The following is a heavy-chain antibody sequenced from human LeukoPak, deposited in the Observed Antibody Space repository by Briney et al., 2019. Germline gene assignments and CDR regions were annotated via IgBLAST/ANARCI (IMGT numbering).Heavy chain of an antibody. Sequence: SVKVSCKGSGGTFSSYVISWVRQAPGQGLEWVGGIIPIFGRANYAHKFQGRVTITTEESTSTAYMELSSLRSEDTAVYYCARSPAPKYSIVLGPAVIGLPLYYYYTDVWGKGTTVTVSS. V-gene: IGHV1-69*05. D-gene: IGHD2-2*01. CDR1: GGTFSSYV. CDR2: IIPIFGRA. CDR3: ARSPAPKYSIVLGPAVIGLPLYYYYTDV. J-gene: IGHJ6*03.